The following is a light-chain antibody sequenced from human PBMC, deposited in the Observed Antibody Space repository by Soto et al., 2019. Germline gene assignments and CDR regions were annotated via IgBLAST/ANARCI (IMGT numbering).Light chain of an antibody. V-gene: IGLV2-23*01. CDR1: SSDVGSYNL. CDR2: EGS. J-gene: IGLJ1*01. CDR3: CSYAGNSSFV. Sequence: QSVLTQPASVSGSPGQSITISCTGTSSDVGSYNLVSWYQQHPGKAPKLMIYEGSKWPSGVSNRFSGSKSGNTASLTISWLQAEDEADYYCCSYAGNSSFVFGTGTKVTVL.